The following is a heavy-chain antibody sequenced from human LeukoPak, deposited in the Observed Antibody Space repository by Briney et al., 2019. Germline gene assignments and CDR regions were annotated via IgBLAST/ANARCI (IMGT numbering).Heavy chain of an antibody. D-gene: IGHD3-10*02. Sequence: GGSLRLSCAASGFTFSSNYMSWVRQAPGKGPEWVSAISGSGGSTYYADSVKGRFTISRDNSKNTLYLQMNSLRAEDTAVYYCAKDRTIFGEYYFDYWGHGTLVTVSS. CDR1: GFTFSSNY. J-gene: IGHJ4*01. CDR2: ISGSGGST. V-gene: IGHV3-23*01. CDR3: AKDRTIFGEYYFDY.